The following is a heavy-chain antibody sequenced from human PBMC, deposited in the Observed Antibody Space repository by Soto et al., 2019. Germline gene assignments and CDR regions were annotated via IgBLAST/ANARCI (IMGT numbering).Heavy chain of an antibody. CDR3: ARGLVVAATPGYYFDY. CDR1: GGSFSGYY. Sequence: SETLSLTCAVYGGSFSGYYWSWIRQPPGKGLEWIGEINHSGSTNYNPSLKSRVTISVDTSKNQFSLKLSSVTAADTAVYYCARGLVVAATPGYYFDYWGHGTLVTVSS. D-gene: IGHD2-15*01. V-gene: IGHV4-34*01. CDR2: INHSGST. J-gene: IGHJ4*01.